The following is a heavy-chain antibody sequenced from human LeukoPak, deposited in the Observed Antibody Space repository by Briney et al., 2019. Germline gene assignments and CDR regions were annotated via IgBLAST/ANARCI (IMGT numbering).Heavy chain of an antibody. J-gene: IGHJ4*02. Sequence: PSETLSLTCTVSGGSISSGGYYWCWIRQHPGKGLEWIGYIYYSGSTYYNPSLKSRVTISVDTSKNQFSLKLSSVTAADTAVYYCARGRDSSGYYYSPPSDWGQGTLVTVSS. CDR3: ARGRDSSGYYYSPPSD. V-gene: IGHV4-31*03. CDR1: GGSISSGGYY. CDR2: IYYSGST. D-gene: IGHD3-22*01.